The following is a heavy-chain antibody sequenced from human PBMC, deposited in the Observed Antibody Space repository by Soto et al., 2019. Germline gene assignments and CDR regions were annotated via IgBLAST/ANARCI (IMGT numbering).Heavy chain of an antibody. J-gene: IGHJ5*02. CDR1: GFTFSSYG. V-gene: IGHV3-30*18. D-gene: IGHD6-13*01. Sequence: GGSLRLSCAASGFTFSSYGMHWVRQAPGKGLEWVAVISYDGSNKYYADSVKGRFTISRDNSKNTLYLQMNSLRAEDTAVYYCAKEESSSRAVNWFDPWGQGTLVTVSS. CDR2: ISYDGSNK. CDR3: AKEESSSRAVNWFDP.